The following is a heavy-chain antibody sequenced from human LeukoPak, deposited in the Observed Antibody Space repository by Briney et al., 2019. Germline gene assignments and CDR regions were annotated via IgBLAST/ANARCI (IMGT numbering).Heavy chain of an antibody. Sequence: ASVKVSCKASGYTFTSYDINWVRQAPGQGLEWMGWMNPNSGNTGYAQKFQGRVTMTRNTSISTAYMELSSLRSEDTAVYYCARGEQWLSDFDYWGQGTLVTVSS. J-gene: IGHJ4*02. D-gene: IGHD6-19*01. CDR3: ARGEQWLSDFDY. CDR2: MNPNSGNT. CDR1: GYTFTSYD. V-gene: IGHV1-8*01.